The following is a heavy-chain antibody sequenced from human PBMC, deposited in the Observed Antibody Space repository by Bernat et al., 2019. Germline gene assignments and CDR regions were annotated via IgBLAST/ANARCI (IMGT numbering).Heavy chain of an antibody. Sequence: QVQLVESGGGVVQPGRSLRLSCAASGFTFSYYGMHWVRQAPGKGLEWVTVMSFDGGNKYYADSVKGRFTISRDNSKNTLYLQMNSLRSEDTAVYYCAKDLAPVRGGKNYYYGIDVWGQGTPVTVSS. CDR2: MSFDGGNK. D-gene: IGHD3-10*01. J-gene: IGHJ6*02. V-gene: IGHV3-30*18. CDR1: GFTFSYYG. CDR3: AKDLAPVRGGKNYYYGIDV.